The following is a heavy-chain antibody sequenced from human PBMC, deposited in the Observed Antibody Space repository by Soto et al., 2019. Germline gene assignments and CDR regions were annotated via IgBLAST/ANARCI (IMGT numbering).Heavy chain of an antibody. D-gene: IGHD5-12*01. CDR1: GGSISSGCYS. CDR2: IYHIGST. V-gene: IGHV4-30-2*01. Sequence: PSETLSLTCAVSGGSISSGCYSWSWIRQAPGKGLEWIGYIYHIGSTYYNPSLKSRVTISVDRSKNQFSLKLSSVTAADTAVYYCASGRSSGYDLGSNFYFDYLGQGTLVTVCS. J-gene: IGHJ4*02. CDR3: ASGRSSGYDLGSNFYFDY.